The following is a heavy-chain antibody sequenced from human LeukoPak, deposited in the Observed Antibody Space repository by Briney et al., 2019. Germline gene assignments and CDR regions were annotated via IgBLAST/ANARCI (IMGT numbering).Heavy chain of an antibody. J-gene: IGHJ5*02. CDR1: GFTFSSSW. CDR3: VSILAAS. D-gene: IGHD3-9*01. V-gene: IGHV3-74*01. Sequence: GGSLRLSCAASGFTFSSSWMNWDRQAPGKGLSWVSRINSDASVTTYVDSVKGRFTISRDNAKNTLYLQMNSLRAEDTAVYYCVSILAASWGQGTLVTVSS. CDR2: INSDASVT.